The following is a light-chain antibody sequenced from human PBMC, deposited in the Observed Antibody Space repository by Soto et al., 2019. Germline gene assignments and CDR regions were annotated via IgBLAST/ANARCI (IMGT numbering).Light chain of an antibody. J-gene: IGKJ4*01. CDR3: QQRSNWPPVT. Sequence: EIVLTQSPATLSLSPGERATLSCRASQSVSSYLAWYQQKPGQAPRLRIYDASNRATGIPARFSGSGSGTDFTLTNSSLEPEDFAIYYCQQRSNWPPVTFGGGTKVEIK. V-gene: IGKV3-11*01. CDR1: QSVSSY. CDR2: DAS.